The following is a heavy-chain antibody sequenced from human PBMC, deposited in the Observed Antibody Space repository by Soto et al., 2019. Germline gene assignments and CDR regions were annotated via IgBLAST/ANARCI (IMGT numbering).Heavy chain of an antibody. D-gene: IGHD3-10*01. J-gene: IGHJ3*02. CDR3: ARGVVMLLWFGELLGAFDI. Sequence: QVQLQESGPGLVKPSQTLSLTCTVSGGSISSGGYYWSWIRQHPGKGLEWIGYIYYSGSTYYNPSLKSRVTISVDTSKNQFSLKLSSVTAADTAVYYCARGVVMLLWFGELLGAFDIWGQGTMVTVSS. V-gene: IGHV4-31*03. CDR1: GGSISSGGYY. CDR2: IYYSGST.